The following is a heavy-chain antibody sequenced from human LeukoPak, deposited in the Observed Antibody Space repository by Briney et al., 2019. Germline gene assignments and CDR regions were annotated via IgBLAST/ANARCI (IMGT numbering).Heavy chain of an antibody. CDR1: GYTFTSYG. J-gene: IGHJ6*02. Sequence: ASVKVSCKASGYTFTSYGISWVRQATGQGLEWMGWMNPNSGNTGYAQKFQGRVTMTRNTSISTAYMELSSLRSEDTAVYYCARVRWDIVVVPAATSQDYYYYYGMDVWGQGTTVTVSS. CDR2: MNPNSGNT. V-gene: IGHV1-8*02. D-gene: IGHD2-2*01. CDR3: ARVRWDIVVVPAATSQDYYYYYGMDV.